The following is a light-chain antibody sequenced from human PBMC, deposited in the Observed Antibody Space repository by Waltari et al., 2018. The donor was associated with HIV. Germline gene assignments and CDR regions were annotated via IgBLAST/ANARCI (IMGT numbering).Light chain of an antibody. CDR3: ETWDSSLSVVV. CDR1: SSHIGNNF. J-gene: IGLJ2*01. V-gene: IGLV1-51*02. CDR2: ENN. Sequence: QSVLTQPPSVSAAPGPTVTISCAGSSSHIGNNFVSWYQQLPGTAPNLLIYENNYRPSGIPDRFSGSKSVTSATLDISGLQTGDEATYFCETWDSSLSVVVFGGGTKLTVL.